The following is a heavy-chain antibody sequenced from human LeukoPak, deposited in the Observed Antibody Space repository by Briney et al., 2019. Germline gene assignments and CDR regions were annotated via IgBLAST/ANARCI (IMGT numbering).Heavy chain of an antibody. CDR2: IIPILGIA. Sequence: SVKLSCKASGGTFSSYAISWVRQAPGQGLEWMGRIIPILGIANYAQKFQGRVTITADKSTSTAYMELSSLRSEDTAVYYCARDRYSSGWYGPVDAFDIWGQGTMVTVSS. CDR1: GGTFSSYA. CDR3: ARDRYSSGWYGPVDAFDI. J-gene: IGHJ3*02. D-gene: IGHD6-19*01. V-gene: IGHV1-69*04.